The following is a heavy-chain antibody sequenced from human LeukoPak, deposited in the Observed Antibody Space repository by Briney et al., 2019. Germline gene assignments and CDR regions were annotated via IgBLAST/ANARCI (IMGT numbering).Heavy chain of an antibody. Sequence: GGSLRLSCAASGFTFSNYAMSWVRQAPGKGLEWVSAIVGSGGSTFYADSVKGRFTISRDNPKNTLYLQMNSLRAEDTAVYYCAKWGDYDILTGYYDSDYWGQGTLVTVSS. CDR3: AKWGDYDILTGYYDSDY. J-gene: IGHJ4*02. D-gene: IGHD3-9*01. CDR1: GFTFSNYA. CDR2: IVGSGGST. V-gene: IGHV3-23*01.